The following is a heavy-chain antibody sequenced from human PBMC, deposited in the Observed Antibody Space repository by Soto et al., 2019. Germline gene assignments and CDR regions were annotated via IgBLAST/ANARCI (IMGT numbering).Heavy chain of an antibody. V-gene: IGHV3-48*03. CDR1: GFTFSNYE. Sequence: EVQLVESGGGLVQPGGSLRLSCAASGFTFSNYEMNWVRQAPGKGLEWVSYISSAASAVYYTDSVKGRFTISRVNAKNSLYLQMSSLRAEDTAVYYCARAYSDAFDIWGQGTMVTVSS. J-gene: IGHJ3*02. CDR3: ARAYSDAFDI. D-gene: IGHD2-21*01. CDR2: ISSAASAV.